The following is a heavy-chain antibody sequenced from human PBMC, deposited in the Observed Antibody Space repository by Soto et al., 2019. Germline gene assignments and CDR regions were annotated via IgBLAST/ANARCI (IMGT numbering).Heavy chain of an antibody. CDR1: GGSISSSSYY. CDR2: IYYSGST. CDR3: ARHPNWNDAYFDY. D-gene: IGHD1-1*01. J-gene: IGHJ4*02. V-gene: IGHV4-39*01. Sequence: SETLSLTCTVSGGSISSSSYYWGWIRQPPGKGLEWIGSIYYSGSTYYNPSLKSRVTISVDTSKNQFSLKLSSVTAADTAVYYCARHPNWNDAYFDYWGQGTLVTVSS.